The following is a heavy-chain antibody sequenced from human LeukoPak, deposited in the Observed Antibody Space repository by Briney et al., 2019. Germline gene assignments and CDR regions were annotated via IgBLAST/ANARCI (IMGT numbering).Heavy chain of an antibody. V-gene: IGHV3-30-3*01. CDR3: ARAPGWQLVSVDY. D-gene: IGHD6-6*01. CDR1: GFTFSSYA. J-gene: IGHJ4*02. Sequence: PGGSLRLSCAASGFTFSSYAMHWVRQAPGKGLEWVAVISYDGSNKYYADSVKGRFTISRDNSKNTLYLQMNSLRAEDTAVYYCARAPGWQLVSVDYWGQGTLVTVSS. CDR2: ISYDGSNK.